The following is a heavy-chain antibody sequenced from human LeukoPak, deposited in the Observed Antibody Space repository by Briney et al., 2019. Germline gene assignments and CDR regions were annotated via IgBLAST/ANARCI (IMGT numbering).Heavy chain of an antibody. CDR2: IYYSGST. J-gene: IGHJ5*02. V-gene: IGHV4-59*01. CDR3: ARERAPRVPAAIARVGWFDP. D-gene: IGHD2-2*02. Sequence: SETLSLTCTVSGGSISSYYWSWLRQPPGKGLEWIGYIYYSGSTNYNPSLKSRVTISVDTPKNQFSLKLSSVTAADTAVYYCARERAPRVPAAIARVGWFDPWGQGTLVTVSS. CDR1: GGSISSYY.